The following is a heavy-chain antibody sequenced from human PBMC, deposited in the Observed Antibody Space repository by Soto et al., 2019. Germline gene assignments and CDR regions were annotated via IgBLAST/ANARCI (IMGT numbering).Heavy chain of an antibody. CDR1: GFTFSSYA. J-gene: IGHJ4*02. V-gene: IGHV3-23*01. Sequence: EVQLLESGGGLVQPGGSLRLSCAASGFTFSSYAMSWVRQAPGKGLEWVSAISGSGGSTYYADSVKGRFTISRDNSKNALYLQMNSLSAEDTAVYYCAKGGYYYDSSGYYVVFDYWGQGTLVTVSS. CDR2: ISGSGGST. CDR3: AKGGYYYDSSGYYVVFDY. D-gene: IGHD3-22*01.